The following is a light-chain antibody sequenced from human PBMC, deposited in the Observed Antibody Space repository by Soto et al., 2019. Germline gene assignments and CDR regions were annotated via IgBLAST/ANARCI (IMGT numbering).Light chain of an antibody. CDR3: QVWDSSSDPHVV. Sequence: SYELTQPPSVSVAPGKTARITCGGNNIGSKSVHWYQQKPGQAPVLVIYYDSDRPSGIPERFSGSNSGNTATLTISRVEAGDEADYYCQVWDSSSDPHVVFGGGTKVTVL. CDR2: YDS. V-gene: IGLV3-21*04. J-gene: IGLJ2*01. CDR1: NIGSKS.